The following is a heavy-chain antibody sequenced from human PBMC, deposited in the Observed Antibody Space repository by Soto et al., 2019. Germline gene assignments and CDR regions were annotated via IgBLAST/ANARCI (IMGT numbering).Heavy chain of an antibody. Sequence: ESLKISCKGSGYSFTSYWLSWVRQMPGKGLEWMGRIDPSDSYTNYSPSFQGHVTISADKSISTAYLQWSSLKASDTAMYYCARLAAMDTPNYYHGMDVWGQGTTVTVSS. V-gene: IGHV5-10-1*01. J-gene: IGHJ6*02. CDR3: ARLAAMDTPNYYHGMDV. CDR2: IDPSDSYT. D-gene: IGHD5-18*01. CDR1: GYSFTSYW.